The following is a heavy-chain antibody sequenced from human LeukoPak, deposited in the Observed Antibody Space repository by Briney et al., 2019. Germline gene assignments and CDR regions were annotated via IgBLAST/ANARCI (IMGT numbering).Heavy chain of an antibody. Sequence: ASVKVSCKASGYTFTGYYMHWVRQAPGQGLEWMGWINPNSGGTNYAQKFQGRVTMTRDTSISTAYMELSRLRSDDTAVYYCAXXTTDYYYYCMDVWGKGTTVTVSS. CDR2: INPNSGGT. V-gene: IGHV1-2*02. D-gene: IGHD4-11*01. CDR3: AXXTTDYYYYCMDV. J-gene: IGHJ6*03. CDR1: GYTFTGYY.